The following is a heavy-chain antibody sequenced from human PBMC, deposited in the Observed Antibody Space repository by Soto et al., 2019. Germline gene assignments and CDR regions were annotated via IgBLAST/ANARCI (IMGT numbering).Heavy chain of an antibody. CDR3: AGVGEMATIMQYYYYYGMDA. J-gene: IGHJ6*02. D-gene: IGHD5-12*01. CDR1: GYTFTSYG. CDR2: ISAYNGNT. V-gene: IGHV1-18*01. Sequence: ASVKVSCKASGYTFTSYGISWVRQAPGQGLEWMGWISAYNGNTNYAQKLQGRVTMTTDTSTSTAYMELRSLRSDDTAVYYCAGVGEMATIMQYYYYYGMDAWGQGTTVTVSS.